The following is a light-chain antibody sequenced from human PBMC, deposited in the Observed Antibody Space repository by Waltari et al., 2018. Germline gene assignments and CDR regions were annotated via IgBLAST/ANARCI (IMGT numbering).Light chain of an antibody. CDR1: QSVSSSY. CDR3: QQYGSSIT. Sequence: TQSPGTLSLSPGERATLSCRASQSVSSSYLAWYQQKPGQAPRLLIYGASSRATGIPDRFSGSGSGTDFTLTISRLEPEDFAVYYCQQYGSSITFGQGTRLEIK. V-gene: IGKV3-20*01. CDR2: GAS. J-gene: IGKJ5*01.